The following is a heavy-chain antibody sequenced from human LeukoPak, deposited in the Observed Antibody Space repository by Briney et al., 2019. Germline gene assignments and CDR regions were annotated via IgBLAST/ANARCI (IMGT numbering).Heavy chain of an antibody. J-gene: IGHJ4*02. V-gene: IGHV3-15*01. CDR1: GFTFSNSW. D-gene: IGHD5-18*01. CDR3: TPDHLVLVTEDY. Sequence: GGALRLSCAASGFTFSNSWMSGFRQAPGKGLEGVGRMKSKTDGGRTDYAAPVKGRFTISREDSKNTLYLQMNSLKTEDTAVYYCTPDHLVLVTEDYWGQGTLVTVSS. CDR2: MKSKTDGGRT.